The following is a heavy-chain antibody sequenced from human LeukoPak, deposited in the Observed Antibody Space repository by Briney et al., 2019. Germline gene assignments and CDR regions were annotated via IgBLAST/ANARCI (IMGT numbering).Heavy chain of an antibody. Sequence: GGSLRLSCAASGFTFSSYWMSWVRQAPGKGLEWVANTKKDGSEKYYVDSVKGRFTISRDNAKNSLYLQMNSLRAEDTAVYYCTRDPRQQDYWGQGTLVTVSS. CDR1: GFTFSSYW. J-gene: IGHJ4*02. V-gene: IGHV3-7*03. CDR3: TRDPRQQDY. CDR2: TKKDGSEK. D-gene: IGHD1-1*01.